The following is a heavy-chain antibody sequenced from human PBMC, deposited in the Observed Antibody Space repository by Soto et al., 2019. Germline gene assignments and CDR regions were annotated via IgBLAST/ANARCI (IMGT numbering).Heavy chain of an antibody. CDR3: TTDSLFTQMVVPFYF. CDR1: VFIFRSAW. Sequence: EVQLVESGGGLVEPGGSLRLSCAASVFIFRSAWITWVRPTPGRGLEWVGRIKSTPDGGTTDFAARVKGRFSISRDESRDMMDMQRNSLKTEDTGVYYCTTDSLFTQMVVPFYFWGLGTLVTVSS. J-gene: IGHJ4*01. D-gene: IGHD3-22*01. V-gene: IGHV3-15*07. CDR2: IKSTPDGGTT.